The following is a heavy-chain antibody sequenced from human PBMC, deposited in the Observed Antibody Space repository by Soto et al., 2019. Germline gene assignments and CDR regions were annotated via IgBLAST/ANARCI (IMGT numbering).Heavy chain of an antibody. V-gene: IGHV3-48*01. D-gene: IGHD2-2*02. Sequence: PGGSLRLSCAASGFTFSTYSMNWVRQAPGKGLEWVSYISSSSSTIFYTDSVKGRFTVSRDNAKITLYLQMNSLRAEDTVVYYCASGNLYQLLYKNWFDPWGQGTLVTVSS. CDR3: ASGNLYQLLYKNWFDP. CDR2: ISSSSSTI. CDR1: GFTFSTYS. J-gene: IGHJ5*02.